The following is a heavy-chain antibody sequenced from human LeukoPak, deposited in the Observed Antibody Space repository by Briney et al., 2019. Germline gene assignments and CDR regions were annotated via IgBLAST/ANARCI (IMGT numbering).Heavy chain of an antibody. Sequence: GGSLRLSCAASGFTVSSNYMSWVRQAPGKGLEWVSVIYSGGSTYYADSVKGRFTISRHISKNTLYLQMNSLRAEDTAVYYCAKDHHYYDSSGYYWDWGQGTLVTVSS. CDR2: IYSGGST. CDR3: AKDHHYYDSSGYYWD. V-gene: IGHV3-66*01. D-gene: IGHD3-22*01. CDR1: GFTVSSNY. J-gene: IGHJ4*02.